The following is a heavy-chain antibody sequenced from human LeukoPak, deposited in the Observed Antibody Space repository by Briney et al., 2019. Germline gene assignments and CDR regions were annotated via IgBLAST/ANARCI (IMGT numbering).Heavy chain of an antibody. CDR3: AQRYYYYYGMDV. CDR1: GGTFSSYA. J-gene: IGHJ6*02. V-gene: IGHV1-69*01. D-gene: IGHD1-1*01. CDR2: IIPIFGTA. Sequence: SVKVSCKASGGTFSSYAISWARQAPGQGLEWMGGIIPIFGTANYAQKFQGRVTITADESTSTAYMELSSLRSEDTAVYYCAQRYYYYYGMDVWGQGTTVTVSS.